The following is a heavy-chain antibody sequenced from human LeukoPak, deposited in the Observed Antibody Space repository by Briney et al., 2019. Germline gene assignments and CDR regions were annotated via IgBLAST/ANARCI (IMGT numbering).Heavy chain of an antibody. V-gene: IGHV4-31*03. J-gene: IGHJ4*02. D-gene: IGHD3-22*01. CDR2: IFNTGTT. CDR1: GGSVHSGGYY. Sequence: PSETLPLTCTVSGGSVHSGGYYWRWIRQHPGEGLGWAGYIFNTGTTYYNPSPRSRITISADTSKNQFSLKLSSVTAADTAVYYCARAGDSSGYHLDSWGQGTLVTVSS. CDR3: ARAGDSSGYHLDS.